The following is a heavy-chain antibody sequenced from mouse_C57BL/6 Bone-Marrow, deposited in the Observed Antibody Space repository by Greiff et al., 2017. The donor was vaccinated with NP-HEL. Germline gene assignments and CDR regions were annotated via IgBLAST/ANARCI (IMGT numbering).Heavy chain of an antibody. CDR2: IDPNSGGT. D-gene: IGHD1-1*01. CDR1: GYTFTSYW. J-gene: IGHJ4*01. Sequence: QVQLQQPGAELVKPGASVKLSCKASGYTFTSYWMHWVKQRPGRGLEWIGRIDPNSGGTKYNEKFKGKATLTVDKPSSTAYIQLSSLTSEDSAVYYCARGGDYYYGSSPYYYARDYWGQGTSVTVSS. V-gene: IGHV1-72*01. CDR3: ARGGDYYYGSSPYYYARDY.